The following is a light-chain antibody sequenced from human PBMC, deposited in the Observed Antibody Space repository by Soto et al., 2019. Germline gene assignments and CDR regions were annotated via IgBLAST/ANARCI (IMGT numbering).Light chain of an antibody. Sequence: EVGLTQSPATLSLSPGERATLSCRAGQSVSSYLAWYQQKPGQAPRLRIYGASSRATGIAARFSGSGSGTDFTLTISSLEPEDFAVYYCQQRSNWPPITFGQGTRLEIK. J-gene: IGKJ5*01. V-gene: IGKV3-11*01. CDR1: QSVSSY. CDR3: QQRSNWPPIT. CDR2: GAS.